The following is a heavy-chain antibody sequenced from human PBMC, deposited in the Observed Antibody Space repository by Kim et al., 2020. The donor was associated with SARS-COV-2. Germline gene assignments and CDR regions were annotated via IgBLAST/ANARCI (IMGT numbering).Heavy chain of an antibody. CDR3: ASWFPHDGIHAFDI. Sequence: YAQKFQGRVTMTRDTSISTAYMELSRLRSDDTAVYYCASWFPHDGIHAFDIWGQGTMVTVSS. D-gene: IGHD3-10*01. J-gene: IGHJ3*02. V-gene: IGHV1-2*02.